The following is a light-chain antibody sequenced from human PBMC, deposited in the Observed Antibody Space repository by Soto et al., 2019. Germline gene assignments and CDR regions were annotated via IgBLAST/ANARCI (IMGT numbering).Light chain of an antibody. CDR3: HHRGKWPRT. V-gene: IGKV3-11*01. J-gene: IGKJ2*01. CDR1: QRVSSY. Sequence: EIVLTQYPATMSSSPGERATLSCRASQRVSSYLAWYQLKPDQAPRLLSYGAFNMSTGIPARFSGSGSGTDFTLTISSLEPEDFAVYYCHHRGKWPRTFRQGTELEIK. CDR2: GAF.